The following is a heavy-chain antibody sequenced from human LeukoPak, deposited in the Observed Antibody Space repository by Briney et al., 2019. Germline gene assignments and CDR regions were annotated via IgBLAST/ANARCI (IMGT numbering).Heavy chain of an antibody. CDR2: ISGSCGST. CDR3: AKDRLMYHYYGSGSLERDFDY. D-gene: IGHD3-10*01. Sequence: PGGSLRLSCAASGFTFSSYAMSWARQAPGKGLECVSAISGSCGSTYYADSVKGRFTISRDNSKNTLYLQMNNLRAEYTAVYYCAKDRLMYHYYGSGSLERDFDYWGQGTLVTASS. J-gene: IGHJ4*02. CDR1: GFTFSSYA. V-gene: IGHV3-23*01.